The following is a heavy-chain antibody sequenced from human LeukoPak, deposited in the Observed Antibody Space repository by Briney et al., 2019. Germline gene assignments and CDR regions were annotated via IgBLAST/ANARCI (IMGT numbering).Heavy chain of an antibody. CDR2: IKSKTDGGTT. J-gene: IGHJ4*02. D-gene: IGHD3-3*01. CDR3: TASPYYDFWSGYGSTEI. V-gene: IGHV3-15*01. CDR1: GFTFTNHA. Sequence: GGSLRLSCAASGFTFTNHAMSWVRQAPGKGLEWVGRIKSKTDGGTTDYAAPVKGRFTISRDDSKNTLYLQMNSLKTEDTAVYYCTASPYYDFWSGYGSTEIWGQGTLVTVSS.